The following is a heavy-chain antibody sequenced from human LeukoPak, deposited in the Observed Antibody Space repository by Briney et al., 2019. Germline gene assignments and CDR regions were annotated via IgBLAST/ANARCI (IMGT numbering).Heavy chain of an antibody. V-gene: IGHV3-66*01. J-gene: IGHJ4*02. D-gene: IGHD6-13*01. CDR2: LYSGGST. CDR3: ARASIAAAGYYFDY. CDR1: GFTVSSNY. Sequence: PGGSLRLSCAASGFTVSSNYMSWVRQAPGKGLEWVSVLYSGGSTYYADSVKGRFTIFRDNSKNTLYLQMNSLRAEDTAVYYCARASIAAAGYYFDYWGQGTLVTVSS.